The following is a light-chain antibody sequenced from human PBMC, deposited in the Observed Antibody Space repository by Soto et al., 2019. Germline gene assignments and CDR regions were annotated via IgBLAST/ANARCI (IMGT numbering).Light chain of an antibody. CDR3: QQRSNWTPT. J-gene: IGKJ2*01. V-gene: IGKV3-11*01. Sequence: EIVLTQSPATLSLSPGERATLSCRASQSVSSYLAWYQQKPGQAPRLLIYDASNRATGIPARFSGSGSGTDFTLPTSSLEPEDFAVYYCQQRSNWTPTFGQGTKLEIK. CDR1: QSVSSY. CDR2: DAS.